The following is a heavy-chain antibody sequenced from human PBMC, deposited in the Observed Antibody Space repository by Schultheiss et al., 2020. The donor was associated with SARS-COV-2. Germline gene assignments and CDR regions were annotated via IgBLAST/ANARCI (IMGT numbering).Heavy chain of an antibody. J-gene: IGHJ5*02. CDR1: GFTFSSYG. V-gene: IGHV3-33*01. D-gene: IGHD6-13*01. Sequence: GESLKISCAASGFTFSSYGMHWVRQAPGKGLEWVAVIWYDGSNKYYADSVKGRFTISRDNSKNTLYLQMNSRRVEDTAVYYCARGVGAAAGTNWFDRWGQGSLVTVSS. CDR3: ARGVGAAAGTNWFDR. CDR2: IWYDGSNK.